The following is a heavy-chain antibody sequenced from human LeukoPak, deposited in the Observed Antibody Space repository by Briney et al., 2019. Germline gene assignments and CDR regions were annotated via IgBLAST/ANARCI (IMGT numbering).Heavy chain of an antibody. CDR1: GGTFSSYA. J-gene: IGHJ3*02. CDR2: IIPIFGTA. Sequence: GSSVKVSCKASGGTFSSYAISWVRQAPGQGLEWVGGIIPIFGTANYAQKFQGRVTITADESTSTAYMELSSLRSEDTAVYYCARDRSSTSWDDAFDIWGQGTMVTVSS. D-gene: IGHD2-2*01. V-gene: IGHV1-69*01. CDR3: ARDRSSTSWDDAFDI.